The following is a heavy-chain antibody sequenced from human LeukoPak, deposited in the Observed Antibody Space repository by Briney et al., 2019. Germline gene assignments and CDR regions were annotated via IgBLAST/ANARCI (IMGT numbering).Heavy chain of an antibody. CDR2: MHYSGDS. CDR3: ARDLELERNRWNYFES. D-gene: IGHD1-1*01. V-gene: IGHV4-59*01. J-gene: IGHJ4*02. Sequence: SETLSLTCTVSGGSISSFFWSWIRQPPGKGLEWIGSMHYSGDSKYNPSLRSRVSLSIDTSKQQFSLRLSFVTAADTAVYYCARDLELERNRWNYFESWGQGALVTVSS. CDR1: GGSISSFF.